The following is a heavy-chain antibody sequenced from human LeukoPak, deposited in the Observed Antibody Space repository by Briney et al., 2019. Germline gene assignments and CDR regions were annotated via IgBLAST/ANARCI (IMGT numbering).Heavy chain of an antibody. CDR1: GFTFRNHG. Sequence: GGSLRLSCAASGFTFRNHGMHWVRQAPGKGLEWVAFIWYDGSNKYYADSVKGRFTFSRDNSKNTLSLQMDSLRAEDTALYYCARDRGSYYIDFWGQGTPVTVSS. D-gene: IGHD1-1*01. J-gene: IGHJ4*02. V-gene: IGHV3-33*01. CDR2: IWYDGSNK. CDR3: ARDRGSYYIDF.